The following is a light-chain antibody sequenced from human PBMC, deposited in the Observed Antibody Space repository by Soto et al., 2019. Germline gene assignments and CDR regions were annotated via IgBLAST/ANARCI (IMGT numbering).Light chain of an antibody. CDR3: AAWDDSLNGFV. CDR2: SNN. V-gene: IGLV1-44*01. J-gene: IGLJ1*01. Sequence: QPVLTQPPSASGTPGQRVTISCSGSGSNIGSNTVNWYQQLPGTAPKLLIYSNNQRPSGVPDRFSGSKSGTSASLAISGLQSEDEADYYCAAWDDSLNGFVFGTGTKVTVL. CDR1: GSNIGSNT.